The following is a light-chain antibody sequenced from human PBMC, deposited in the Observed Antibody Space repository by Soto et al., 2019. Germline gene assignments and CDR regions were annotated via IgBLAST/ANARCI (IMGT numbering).Light chain of an antibody. CDR1: SSDIGGYKY. Sequence: QSALTQPASVSGSPGQSITISCTGTSSDIGGYKYVSWYQQHPGKAPKLMIYEVSNRPSGVSNRFSGSKSGNTASLTISGLQADDEADYYCSSHTNSSPLVLFGGGTKLTVL. CDR2: EVS. J-gene: IGLJ2*01. V-gene: IGLV2-14*01. CDR3: SSHTNSSPLVL.